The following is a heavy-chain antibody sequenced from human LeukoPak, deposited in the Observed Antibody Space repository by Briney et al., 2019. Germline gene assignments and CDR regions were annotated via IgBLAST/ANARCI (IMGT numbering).Heavy chain of an antibody. V-gene: IGHV4-34*01. D-gene: IGHD1-14*01. J-gene: IGHJ4*02. Sequence: SETLSLTCAVYGGSFSGYYWSWIRQPPGKGLEWIGEINHSGSTNYNPSLKSRVTISVDTSKNQFSLKLSSVTAADTAVYYCARAPEYGLYYFDYWGQGTLVIVSS. CDR1: GGSFSGYY. CDR2: INHSGST. CDR3: ARAPEYGLYYFDY.